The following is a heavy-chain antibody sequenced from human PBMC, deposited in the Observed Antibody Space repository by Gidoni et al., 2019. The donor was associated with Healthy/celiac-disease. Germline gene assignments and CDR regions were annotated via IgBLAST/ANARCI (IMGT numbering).Heavy chain of an antibody. CDR1: GFTFADYG. V-gene: IGHV3-20*01. CDR2: INWNGGST. Sequence: EVQLVESGGGVVRPGGSLRPSCAASGFTFADYGMSWCRQAPGKGLEWVSGINWNGGSTGYADSVKGRFTISRDNAKNSLYLQMNSLRAEDTALYHCARDFLTTVTTAFDPWGQGTLVTVSS. J-gene: IGHJ5*02. D-gene: IGHD4-17*01. CDR3: ARDFLTTVTTAFDP.